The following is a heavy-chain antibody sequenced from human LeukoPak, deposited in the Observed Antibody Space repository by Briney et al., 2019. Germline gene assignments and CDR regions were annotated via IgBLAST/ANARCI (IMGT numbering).Heavy chain of an antibody. CDR3: AELGITMIGGV. CDR1: GFTFSRYD. J-gene: IGHJ6*04. V-gene: IGHV3-64*01. CDR2: INSDGDST. D-gene: IGHD3-10*02. Sequence: GGSLRLSCAASGFTFSRYDMHWVRQAPGKGLEYVSTINSDGDSTYYANSVKGRFTMSRDNSKNTLYLQMGSLRAEDTAVYYCAELGITMIGGVWGKGTTVTISS.